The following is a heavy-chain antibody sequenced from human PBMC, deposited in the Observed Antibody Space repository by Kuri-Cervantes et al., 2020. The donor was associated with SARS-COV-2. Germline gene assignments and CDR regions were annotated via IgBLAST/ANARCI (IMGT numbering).Heavy chain of an antibody. D-gene: IGHD4-17*01. CDR3: AHRMDYGDYANWFDP. Sequence: SGPTLVKPTQTLTLTCTFSGFSLSTSGMCVSWIRQPPGKALEWLALIYWDDDKRYSPSLKSRLTITKDTSKNQVVLTMTNMDPVDTATYYCAHRMDYGDYANWFDPWGQGTLVTVSS. J-gene: IGHJ5*02. CDR1: GFSLSTSGMC. V-gene: IGHV2-5*08. CDR2: IYWDDDK.